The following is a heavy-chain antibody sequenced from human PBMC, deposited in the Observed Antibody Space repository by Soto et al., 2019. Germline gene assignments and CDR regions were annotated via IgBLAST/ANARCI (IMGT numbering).Heavy chain of an antibody. D-gene: IGHD5-18*01. J-gene: IGHJ4*02. Sequence: EVQLLESGGGLVQPGGSLRLSCAASGFTFSSYAMSWVRQAPGKGLEWVSAISGSGGSTYYADSVKGRFTISRDNSKNTLYLQMNSLRAEDTAVYYCAKGNRGGYSPTEYDYWGQGTLVTVAS. CDR1: GFTFSSYA. CDR3: AKGNRGGYSPTEYDY. CDR2: ISGSGGST. V-gene: IGHV3-23*01.